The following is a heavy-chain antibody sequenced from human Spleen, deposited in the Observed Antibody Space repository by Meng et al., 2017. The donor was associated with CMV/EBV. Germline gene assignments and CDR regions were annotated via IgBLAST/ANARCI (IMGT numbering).Heavy chain of an antibody. J-gene: IGHJ4*02. V-gene: IGHV4-34*01. Sequence: VYGGSFRSYSWTWIRQPPGKGLEWIGEINHYGSTNYNPSLKSRVTISVDTSKNQFSLKLSSVTAADTAVYYCARAGIAVAEAYFDYWGQGTLVTVSS. CDR2: INHYGST. CDR3: ARAGIAVAEAYFDY. D-gene: IGHD6-19*01. CDR1: GGSFRSYS.